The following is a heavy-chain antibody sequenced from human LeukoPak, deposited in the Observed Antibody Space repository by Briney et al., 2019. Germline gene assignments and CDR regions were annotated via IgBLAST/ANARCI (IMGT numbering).Heavy chain of an antibody. V-gene: IGHV3-21*01. CDR3: ARGTHLLTGSFDY. CDR1: GFTFSSYS. D-gene: IGHD3-9*01. CDR2: ISSSSSYI. Sequence: PGGSLRLSCAASGFTFSSYSMNWVRQAPGKGLEWVSSISSSSSYIYYADSVKGRYTISRDNAKNSLYLQMNSLRAEDTAVYYCARGTHLLTGSFDYWGQGTLVTVSS. J-gene: IGHJ4*02.